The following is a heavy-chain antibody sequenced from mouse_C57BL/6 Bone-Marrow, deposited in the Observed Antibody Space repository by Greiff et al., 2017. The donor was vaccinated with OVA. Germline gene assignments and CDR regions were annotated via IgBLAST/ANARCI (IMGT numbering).Heavy chain of an antibody. Sequence: VQLQESGAELARPGASVKMSCKASGYTFTSYTMHWVKQRPGQGLEWIGYINPSSGYTKYNQKFKDKATLTADKSSSTAYMQLRRLTSEDSAVYYCARSGCKGGDYFDYWGQGTTLTVSS. CDR2: INPSSGYT. D-gene: IGHD1-1*02. V-gene: IGHV1-4*01. CDR3: ARSGCKGGDYFDY. J-gene: IGHJ2*01. CDR1: GYTFTSYT.